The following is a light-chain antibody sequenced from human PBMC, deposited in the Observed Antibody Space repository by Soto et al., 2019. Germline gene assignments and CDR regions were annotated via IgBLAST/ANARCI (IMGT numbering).Light chain of an antibody. V-gene: IGKV3-11*01. CDR1: QSVGSN. CDR3: QQRGDSIT. CDR2: DAS. Sequence: EIVLTQSPATLSLSPGERATLSCRARQSVGSNLAWYQHRPCQAPRLLMYDASNRATGVPARFSGSGSGTDFTLTISSLEPGDFAVSYCQQRGDSITFGQGKRLETK. J-gene: IGKJ5*01.